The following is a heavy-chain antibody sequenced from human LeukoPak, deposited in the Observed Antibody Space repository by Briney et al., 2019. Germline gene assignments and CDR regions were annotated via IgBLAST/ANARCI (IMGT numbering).Heavy chain of an antibody. CDR2: ISAYNGNT. CDR3: ARDSTPTYYSGTYYFAY. V-gene: IGHV1-18*01. J-gene: IGHJ4*02. CDR1: GYTFTSYG. D-gene: IGHD1-26*01. Sequence: ASVKVSCKASGYTFTSYGISWVRQAPGQGLEWMGWISAYNGNTNYAQKLQGRVTMTTDTSTSTAYMELRSLRSDDTAVYYCARDSTPTYYSGTYYFAYWGQGTLVTVSS.